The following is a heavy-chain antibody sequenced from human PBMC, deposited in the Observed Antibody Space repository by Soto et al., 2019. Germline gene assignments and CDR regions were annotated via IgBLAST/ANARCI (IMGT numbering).Heavy chain of an antibody. D-gene: IGHD1-26*01. J-gene: IGHJ4*02. CDR2: INPNIGVT. V-gene: IGHV1-2*02. Sequence: ASVKVSCKASGYTFTDHYMHWVRQAPGQGLEWLGWINPNIGVTNSAQKFQGRVTMTRDTSMSTAYMELSRLRFDDTAVYYCARRSEGAGGFLDYWGQGALVTVSS. CDR3: ARRSEGAGGFLDY. CDR1: GYTFTDHY.